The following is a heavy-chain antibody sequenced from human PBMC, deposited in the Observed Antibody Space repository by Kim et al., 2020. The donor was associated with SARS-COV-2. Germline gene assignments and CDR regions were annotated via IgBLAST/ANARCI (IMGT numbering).Heavy chain of an antibody. Sequence: YAQKLPGRGTMTTDTSTSTAYMELRSLRSDDTAVYYCARGVDFTENWFDPWGQGTLVTVSS. V-gene: IGHV1-18*01. CDR3: ARGVDFTENWFDP. D-gene: IGHD3-9*01. J-gene: IGHJ5*02.